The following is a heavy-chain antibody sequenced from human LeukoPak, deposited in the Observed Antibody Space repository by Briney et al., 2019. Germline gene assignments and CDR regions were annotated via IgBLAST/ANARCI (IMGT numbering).Heavy chain of an antibody. D-gene: IGHD3-3*01. V-gene: IGHV3-23*01. Sequence: GGSLRLSCAASGFTFSNYAMTWVRQAPGKGLEWVSAITGSGDSTYLADSVKGRFTISRDNSKNTLYLQMNSLRAEDTAVYYCAADYDFWSGYVDYWGQGTLVTVSS. CDR2: ITGSGDST. J-gene: IGHJ4*02. CDR1: GFTFSNYA. CDR3: AADYDFWSGYVDY.